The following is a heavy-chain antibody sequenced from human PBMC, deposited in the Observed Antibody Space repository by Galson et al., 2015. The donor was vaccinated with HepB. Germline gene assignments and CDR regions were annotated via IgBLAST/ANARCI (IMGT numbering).Heavy chain of an antibody. J-gene: IGHJ4*02. V-gene: IGHV1-18*01. D-gene: IGHD2-21*01. CDR1: GYTFTSYG. CDR2: ISAYNGNT. Sequence: SVKVSCKASGYTFTSYGISWVRQAPGQGLEWMGWISAYNGNTNYAQKLQGRVTMTTDTSTSTAYMELRSLRSDDTAVYYCARGAAGVVIATTGDYWGQGTLVTVSS. CDR3: ARGAAGVVIATTGDY.